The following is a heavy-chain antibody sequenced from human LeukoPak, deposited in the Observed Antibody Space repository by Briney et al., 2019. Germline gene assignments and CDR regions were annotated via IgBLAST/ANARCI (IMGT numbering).Heavy chain of an antibody. D-gene: IGHD6-13*01. CDR3: AKERWRQQLVRPELFDY. V-gene: IGHV3-23*01. CDR2: ISGSGGST. CDR1: GFTFSSYA. Sequence: GGSLRLSCAASGFTFSSYAMSWVRQAPGKGLEWVSAISGSGGSTYYADSVKGRFTISRDNSKNTLYLQMNSLKAEDTAVYYCAKERWRQQLVRPELFDYWGQGTLVTVSS. J-gene: IGHJ4*02.